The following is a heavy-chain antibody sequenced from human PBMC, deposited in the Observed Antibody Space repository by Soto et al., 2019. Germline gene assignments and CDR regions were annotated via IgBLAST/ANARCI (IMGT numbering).Heavy chain of an antibody. J-gene: IGHJ4*02. CDR2: IDKSGGDT. Sequence: GGSLRLSXAASGFTFTNYLMTWVRQAPGKGLEWVSSIDKSGGDTYYADSVKGRFTISRDNSKNTLYLQMNGLRAEDTALYYCAEDTYSRSWYFWGQGTLVTVS. D-gene: IGHD2-2*01. CDR1: GFTFTNYL. V-gene: IGHV3-23*05. CDR3: AEDTYSRSWYF.